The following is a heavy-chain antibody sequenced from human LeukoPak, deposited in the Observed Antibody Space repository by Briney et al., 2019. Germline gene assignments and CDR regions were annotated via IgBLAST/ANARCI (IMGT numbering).Heavy chain of an antibody. CDR1: GLTFSGYS. CDR2: INPSSPYI. V-gene: IGHV3-21*06. J-gene: IGHJ5*01. Sequence: SGGSLRPSCVASGLTFSGYSINWVRPPPGKGLEWLSSINPSSPYIYSAAAVRGRFTISTVNDTSSLYPQMDSLRAECTAVYYCVRVRRNSDRIYYYYYYDSWGQGILVTVPS. CDR3: VRVRRNSDRIYYYYYYDS. D-gene: IGHD3-10*01.